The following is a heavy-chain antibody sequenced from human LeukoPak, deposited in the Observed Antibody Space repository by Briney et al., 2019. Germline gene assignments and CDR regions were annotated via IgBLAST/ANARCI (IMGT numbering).Heavy chain of an antibody. D-gene: IGHD6-6*01. CDR2: INSDGSEG. V-gene: IGHV3-7*03. Sequence: GGSLRLSCAVSGFTFSGFWMSWSRQAPGKGLEWVASINSDGSEGYYADVVKGRFTISRDNAKNSLYLQINSLRAEDTAVYYCARSSYCSSSSVWGQGTIVTVSS. CDR1: GFTFSGFW. CDR3: ARSSYCSSSSV. J-gene: IGHJ3*01.